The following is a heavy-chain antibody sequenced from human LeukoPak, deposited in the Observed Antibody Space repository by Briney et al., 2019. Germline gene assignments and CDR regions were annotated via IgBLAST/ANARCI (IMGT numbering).Heavy chain of an antibody. CDR1: GFTFNNYA. J-gene: IGHJ5*02. Sequence: SGGPLRLSCAASGFTFNNYAMNWVRQAPGKGLGWVSAISGSGGSTYYADSVKGRFTISRDNSKNTLYLQMNSLGAEDTAVYNCAKDRAMVRGVNTNWFDPWGQGTLVTVSS. V-gene: IGHV3-23*01. CDR3: AKDRAMVRGVNTNWFDP. CDR2: ISGSGGST. D-gene: IGHD3-10*01.